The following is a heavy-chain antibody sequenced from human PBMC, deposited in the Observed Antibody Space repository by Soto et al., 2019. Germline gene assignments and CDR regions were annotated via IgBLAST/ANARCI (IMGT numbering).Heavy chain of an antibody. CDR3: ARDRYFDY. CDR1: GGSISSYY. J-gene: IGHJ4*02. V-gene: IGHV4-59*01. Sequence: SETLSLTCTVSGGSISSYYWSWIRQPPGKGLEWIGYIYYSGSTNYNPSLKSRVTISVDTSKNQFSLKLSSVTAADTAVYYCARDRYFDYWGQGTLVTVSS. CDR2: IYYSGST.